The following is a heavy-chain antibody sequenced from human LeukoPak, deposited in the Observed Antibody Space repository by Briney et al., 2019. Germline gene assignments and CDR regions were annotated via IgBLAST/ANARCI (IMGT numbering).Heavy chain of an antibody. V-gene: IGHV3-30-3*01. Sequence: GGSLRLSCAASGFTFSPYIMHWVRQAPGKGLEWVAVIASDGSQIFYVESVKGRFTISRDNSKNTLYLQMNSLRAEDTAVYFCARERQDTIVHTGAFDIWGQGTTVTVSS. CDR1: GFTFSPYI. CDR3: ARERQDTIVHTGAFDI. J-gene: IGHJ3*02. CDR2: IASDGSQI. D-gene: IGHD3-10*01.